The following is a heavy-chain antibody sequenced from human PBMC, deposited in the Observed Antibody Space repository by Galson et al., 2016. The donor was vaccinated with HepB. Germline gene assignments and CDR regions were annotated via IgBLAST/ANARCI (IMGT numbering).Heavy chain of an antibody. CDR1: GFVFSDFY. J-gene: IGHJ5*01. CDR3: AREYSTSDASDP. Sequence: SLRLSCAASGFVFSDFYMSWIRQAPGKGLEWVAHIRRSSTIITYADSVKGRFTISRDNAKNSLYLQMNNLRAEDTAVYFCAREYSTSDASDPWGQGVLVTVSS. D-gene: IGHD2-8*01. V-gene: IGHV3-11*01. CDR2: IRRSSTII.